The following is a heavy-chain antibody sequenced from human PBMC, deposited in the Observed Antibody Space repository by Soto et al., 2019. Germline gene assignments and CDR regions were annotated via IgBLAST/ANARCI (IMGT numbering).Heavy chain of an antibody. CDR1: GFTFNNYA. J-gene: IGHJ4*02. CDR3: AKGRGGSGSLTPRVDF. Sequence: EVQLLESGGGLVQPGGSLRLSCAASGFTFNNYAMTWVRQAPGKGLEWVSAIIGGGDTTSYPDSVKGRFTVSRDGSKNTLYLQMSSLRAEDTALYYCAKGRGGSGSLTPRVDFWGQGTLVTVSS. CDR2: IIGGGDTT. D-gene: IGHD3-10*01. V-gene: IGHV3-23*01.